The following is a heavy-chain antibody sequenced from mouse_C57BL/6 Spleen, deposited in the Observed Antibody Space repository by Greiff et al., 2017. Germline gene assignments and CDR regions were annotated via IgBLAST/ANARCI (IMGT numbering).Heavy chain of an antibody. Sequence: QVQLQQPGAELVKPGASVKVSCKASGYTFTSYWMPWVKQRPGQGLEWIGRIHPSDSDTNYNKKFKSKATLTVDKSSSTAYMQLSSLTSEDSAVFYGAGEREYYGRSYRYAVDDWGQGTSVTFAS. D-gene: IGHD1-1*01. CDR2: IHPSDSDT. CDR3: AGEREYYGRSYRYAVDD. V-gene: IGHV1-74*01. CDR1: GYTFTSYW. J-gene: IGHJ4*01.